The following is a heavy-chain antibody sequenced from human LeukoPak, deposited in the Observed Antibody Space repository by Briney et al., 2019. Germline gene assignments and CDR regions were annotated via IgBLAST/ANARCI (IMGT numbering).Heavy chain of an antibody. CDR3: ASYNGYAK. D-gene: IGHD5-12*01. J-gene: IGHJ4*02. CDR2: VSPNSGDS. CDR1: GYTFTSYD. V-gene: IGHV1-8*01. Sequence: ASVKVSCKTSGYTFTSYDINWLRQGTGQGPEWMGRVSPNSGDSDYAQKFQGRVTMTRDTSISTAYMELSSLTYEDTAVYYCASYNGYAKWGQGTLVTVSS.